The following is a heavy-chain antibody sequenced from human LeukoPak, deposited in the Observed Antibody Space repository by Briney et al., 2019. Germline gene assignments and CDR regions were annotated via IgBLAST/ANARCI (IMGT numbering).Heavy chain of an antibody. CDR3: ATLMYYYDSSGYYEGVYFDY. D-gene: IGHD3-22*01. J-gene: IGHJ4*02. V-gene: IGHV3-53*01. CDR1: GFTVSSNY. Sequence: HPGGSLRLSCAASGFTVSSNYMSWVRQAPGKGLEWVSVIYSGGSTYYADSVKGRFTIFRDNSKNTLYLQMNSLRAEDTAVYYCATLMYYYDSSGYYEGVYFDYWGQGTLVTVSS. CDR2: IYSGGST.